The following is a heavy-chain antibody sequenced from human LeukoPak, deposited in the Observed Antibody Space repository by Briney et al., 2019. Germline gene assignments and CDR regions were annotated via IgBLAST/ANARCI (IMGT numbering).Heavy chain of an antibody. J-gene: IGHJ4*02. D-gene: IGHD6-19*01. CDR2: ISNSGATI. CDR1: GFTFSYYE. Sequence: TGGSLRLSCAASGFTFSYYEMNWVRQAPGKGLEWVSYISNSGATIYYADSVKGRFTISRDNAKNSLYLQMNSLRDEDTAVYYCARDQGSGWYRAIDYWGQGTLVTVSS. CDR3: ARDQGSGWYRAIDY. V-gene: IGHV3-48*03.